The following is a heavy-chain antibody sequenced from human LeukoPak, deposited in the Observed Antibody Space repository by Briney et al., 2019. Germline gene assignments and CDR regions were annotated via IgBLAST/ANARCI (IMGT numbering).Heavy chain of an antibody. CDR3: AREAVYCSGGSCDDAFDI. CDR1: GYIFTGYY. J-gene: IGHJ3*02. Sequence: ASVKVSCKASGYIFTGYYMHWVRQAPGPGLEWMGRINPNSGGTNYAQKFHGRVTMTRDTSISTAYLKLSRLRSDDTAVYYCAREAVYCSGGSCDDAFDIWGQGTMVTVSS. D-gene: IGHD2-15*01. V-gene: IGHV1-2*02. CDR2: INPNSGGT.